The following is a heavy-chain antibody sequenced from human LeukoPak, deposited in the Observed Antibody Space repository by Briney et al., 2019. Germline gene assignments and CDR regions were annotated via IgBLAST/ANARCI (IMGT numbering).Heavy chain of an antibody. CDR3: ARDRAVTQVWVEFDS. CDR2: IRDRGET. V-gene: IGHV3-66*03. Sequence: LPGRSLRLSWAGSGLSVSNYYMSSVRQAPGKGREWVSLIRDRGETLYAASVKGRFTISRDNSKITMYMQMNRLRVEDTAVYFCARDRAVTQVWVEFDSWGQGTLVTVSS. J-gene: IGHJ5*01. CDR1: GLSVSNYY. D-gene: IGHD3-16*01.